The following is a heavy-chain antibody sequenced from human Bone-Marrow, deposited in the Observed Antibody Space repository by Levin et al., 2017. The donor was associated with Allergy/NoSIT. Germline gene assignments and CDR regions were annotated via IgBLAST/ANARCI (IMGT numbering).Heavy chain of an antibody. CDR3: ARLGTTVTFNWFDP. Sequence: SETLSLTCAVYGGSFSGYYWSWIRQPPGKGLEWIGEINHSGSTNYNPSLKSRVTISVDTSKNQFSLKLSSVTAADTAVYYCARLGTTVTFNWFDPWGQGTLVTVSS. J-gene: IGHJ5*02. CDR2: INHSGST. V-gene: IGHV4-34*01. D-gene: IGHD4-17*01. CDR1: GGSFSGYY.